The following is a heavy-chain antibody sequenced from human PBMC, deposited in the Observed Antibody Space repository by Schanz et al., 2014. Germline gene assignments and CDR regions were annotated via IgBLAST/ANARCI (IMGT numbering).Heavy chain of an antibody. D-gene: IGHD2-15*01. CDR2: INPTGGST. CDR3: VRDNSAKWYVDWIDP. J-gene: IGHJ5*02. V-gene: IGHV1-46*03. CDR1: GYTFTIYS. Sequence: QVQLVQSGAEVKKPGASVKLSCKASGYTFTIYSMHWVRQAPGQGLEWMGMINPTGGSTKYAQKFQGRVTMNTDTSTSTVYMELTSLRAEDAAVYYCVRDNSAKWYVDWIDPWGQGTLVTVSS.